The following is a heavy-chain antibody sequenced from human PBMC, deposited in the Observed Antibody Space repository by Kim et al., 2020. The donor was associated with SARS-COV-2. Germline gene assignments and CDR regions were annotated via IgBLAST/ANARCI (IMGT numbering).Heavy chain of an antibody. CDR3: AKDRLAICGDAFDI. D-gene: IGHD3-3*01. CDR2: IWHDGNNK. Sequence: GGSLRLSCAASGFTFNSYGMHWVRQAPGKGLEWVAVIWHDGNNKYYADSVKGRFTISRDRSNNTLYLQMNSLRAEDTAVYYCAKDRLAICGDAFDIWGQGTMVTVSS. CDR1: GFTFNSYG. V-gene: IGHV3-33*03. J-gene: IGHJ3*02.